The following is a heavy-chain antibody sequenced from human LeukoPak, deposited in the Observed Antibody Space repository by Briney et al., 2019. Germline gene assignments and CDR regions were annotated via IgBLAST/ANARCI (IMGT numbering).Heavy chain of an antibody. Sequence: GESLKISCKGSGYSFTSYWIGWVRQMPGKGLEWMGIIYPGDSDTRYSPSFQGQVTISADKSISTAYLQWSSLKASDTAMYYCARRGTTVVTLGDPDGAEFDYWGQGTLVTVSS. CDR2: IYPGDSDT. CDR1: GYSFTSYW. V-gene: IGHV5-51*01. D-gene: IGHD4-23*01. J-gene: IGHJ4*02. CDR3: ARRGTTVVTLGDPDGAEFDY.